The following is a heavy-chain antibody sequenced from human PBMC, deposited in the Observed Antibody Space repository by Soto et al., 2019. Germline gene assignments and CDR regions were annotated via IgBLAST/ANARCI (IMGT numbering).Heavy chain of an antibody. Sequence: EVQLVESGGGLVQPGGSLRLSCAASGFTFSSYWMSWVRQAPGQGLEWVAIIKQDGSEIYYVDSVKGRFTISRDNAKNSVYLQMDSLRAEDTAVYYCARTNVAVPGMTWGQGTLVTVSS. V-gene: IGHV3-7*01. CDR2: IKQDGSEI. CDR3: ARTNVAVPGMT. J-gene: IGHJ4*02. D-gene: IGHD6-19*01. CDR1: GFTFSSYW.